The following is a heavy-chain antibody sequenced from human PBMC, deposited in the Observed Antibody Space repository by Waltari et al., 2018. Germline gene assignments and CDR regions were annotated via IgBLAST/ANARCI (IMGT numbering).Heavy chain of an antibody. Sequence: EVQLVESGGGLVKPGGSLRLSCAASGFTFSSYSMNWVRQAPGKGLEWVSSISSSSSYIYYADSVKGRFTISRDNAKNSLYLQMNSLRAEDTAVYYCARGDDILTDAFDIWGQGTMVTVSS. D-gene: IGHD3-9*01. J-gene: IGHJ3*02. CDR3: ARGDDILTDAFDI. CDR2: ISSSSSYI. V-gene: IGHV3-21*01. CDR1: GFTFSSYS.